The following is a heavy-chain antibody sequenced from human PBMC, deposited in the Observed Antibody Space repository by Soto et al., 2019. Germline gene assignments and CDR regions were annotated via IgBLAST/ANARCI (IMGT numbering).Heavy chain of an antibody. Sequence: SETLSLTCTVSGGSIRSSGYYWSWVRQRPGKGLEWIGYIYDSGSTYYSPSLRSRVLISVDTAKNQFSLKLRSVTAADTALYYCAREVPYYYDTSGSSSSRLDSWGQGNLVTVSS. J-gene: IGHJ5*01. CDR3: AREVPYYYDTSGSSSSRLDS. CDR2: IYDSGST. V-gene: IGHV4-31*02. D-gene: IGHD3-22*01. CDR1: GGSIRSSGYY.